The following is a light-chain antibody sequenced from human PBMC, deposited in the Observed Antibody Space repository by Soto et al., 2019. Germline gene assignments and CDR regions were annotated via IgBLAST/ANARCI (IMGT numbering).Light chain of an antibody. Sequence: QSVLSQTPSVSGTLGQRVTISCSGSNSNIEGNAVNWYQQVPGTAPKLLIYNNNHRPSGVSDRFSGSKSGTSASLAISGLQSADETDYYCAAWDDSRNAGVFGGGTKLTVL. CDR3: AAWDDSRNAGV. V-gene: IGLV1-44*01. CDR1: NSNIEGNA. J-gene: IGLJ3*02. CDR2: NNN.